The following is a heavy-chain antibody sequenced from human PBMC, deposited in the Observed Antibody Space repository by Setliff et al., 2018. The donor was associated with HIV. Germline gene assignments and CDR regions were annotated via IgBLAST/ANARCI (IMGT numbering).Heavy chain of an antibody. CDR1: GVSISSQY. CDR2: IYYNVNN. Sequence: ASETLSLTCAVSGVSISSQYWSWIRQPPGKGLEWIGFIYYNVNNNYNPSLKSRVSISVDTSKNQFSLRLSSVTAADTAVYYCARDLLGTWGGWGQGTLVTVSS. V-gene: IGHV4-59*11. D-gene: IGHD3-16*01. J-gene: IGHJ4*02. CDR3: ARDLLGTWGG.